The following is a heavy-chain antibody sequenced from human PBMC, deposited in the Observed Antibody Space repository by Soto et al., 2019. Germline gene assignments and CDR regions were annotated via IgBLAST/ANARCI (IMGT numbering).Heavy chain of an antibody. J-gene: IGHJ4*02. CDR3: ARDFSVPYCGGDCYPDY. CDR1: GNTVPNYA. V-gene: IGHV1-3*01. D-gene: IGHD2-21*02. CDR2: INGGNGNT. Sequence: GASVKVSCKASGNTVPNYAIHWVRQAPGQRLEWMGWINGGNGNTYYSQKFQGRVTITRDTSASTAYMGLSSLRSEDTAVYYCARDFSVPYCGGDCYPDYWGQGTLVTVSS.